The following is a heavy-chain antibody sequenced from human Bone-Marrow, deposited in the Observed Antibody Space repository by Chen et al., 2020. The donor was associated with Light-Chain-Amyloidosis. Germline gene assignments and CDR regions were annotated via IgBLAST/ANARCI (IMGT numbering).Heavy chain of an antibody. CDR1: GYTFSDYY. V-gene: IGHV1-2*02. J-gene: IGHJ4*02. Sequence: QVQLVQSGAEVKKPGASVKVSCQASGYTFSDYYMHWVRQAPGQGLEWMGWINPKSGGTNYAQKFQGRVPMTRDTSITTAYMELSRLRSDDTAVYYCARDPPGGRSPLDYWSQGTLVTVSS. CDR2: INPKSGGT. CDR3: ARDPPGGRSPLDY. D-gene: IGHD1-26*01.